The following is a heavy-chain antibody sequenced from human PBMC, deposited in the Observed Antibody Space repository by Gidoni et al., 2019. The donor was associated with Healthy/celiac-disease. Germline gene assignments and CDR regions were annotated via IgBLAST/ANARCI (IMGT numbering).Heavy chain of an antibody. CDR2: IKSKTDGGTT. CDR1: GFTFSNAW. CDR3: TTSGYSYGFFDY. Sequence: EVQLVESGGGLVNPGGSLRLPCAVSGFTFSNAWMSWLRQAPGKGLEWVVRIKSKTDGGTTDYAAPVKGRFTISRDDSKNTLYLQMNSLKTEDTAVYYCTTSGYSYGFFDYWGQGTLVTVSS. D-gene: IGHD5-18*01. V-gene: IGHV3-15*01. J-gene: IGHJ4*02.